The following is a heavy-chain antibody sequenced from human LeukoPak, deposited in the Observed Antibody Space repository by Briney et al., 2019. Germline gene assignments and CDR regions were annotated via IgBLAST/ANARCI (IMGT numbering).Heavy chain of an antibody. D-gene: IGHD2-15*01. CDR2: MNPNSGNT. Sequence: ASVKVSCKASGYTFTSYDINWVRQATGQGLEWMGWMNPNSGNTGYAQKFQGRVTMTRNTSISTAYMELSSLRSEDTAVYYRARGRRVYCSGGSCYPYYWGQGTLVTVSS. V-gene: IGHV1-8*01. J-gene: IGHJ4*02. CDR3: ARGRRVYCSGGSCYPYY. CDR1: GYTFTSYD.